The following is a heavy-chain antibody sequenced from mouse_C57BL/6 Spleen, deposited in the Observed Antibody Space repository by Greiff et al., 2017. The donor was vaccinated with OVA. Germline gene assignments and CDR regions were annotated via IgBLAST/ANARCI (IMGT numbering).Heavy chain of an antibody. CDR3: ARPSWGYDY. Sequence: VQLQQSGAELVQPGASVKLSCTASGYTFTSYWFQWVKQRTGQGLVWIGEIDPSDSYTNYNQTFKGKATLTLDTSSSTDYMQLSSLTSEDSAGYNSARPSWGYDYWGQGTTLTVSS. J-gene: IGHJ2*01. V-gene: IGHV1-50*01. CDR2: IDPSDSYT. CDR1: GYTFTSYW. D-gene: IGHD3-1*01.